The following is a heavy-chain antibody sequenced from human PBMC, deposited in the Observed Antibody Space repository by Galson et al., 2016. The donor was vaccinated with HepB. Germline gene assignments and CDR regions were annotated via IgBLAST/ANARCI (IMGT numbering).Heavy chain of an antibody. CDR1: GFTVSSRY. CDR3: ARDLLNLAAPDY. D-gene: IGHD6-13*01. V-gene: IGHV3-53*01. CDR2: IYSAGSA. Sequence: SLRLSCAASGFTVSSRYMSWVRQAPGKGLEWVSAIYSAGSAYYADSVKGRFTISRDNAKNSLYLQMNSLRAEDTAVYYCARDLLNLAAPDYWGQGTLVTVSS. J-gene: IGHJ4*02.